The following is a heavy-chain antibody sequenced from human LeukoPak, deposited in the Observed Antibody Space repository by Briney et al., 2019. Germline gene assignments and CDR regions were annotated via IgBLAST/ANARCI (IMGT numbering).Heavy chain of an antibody. J-gene: IGHJ6*03. CDR1: GFTFDDYG. D-gene: IGHD6-6*01. V-gene: IGHV3-20*04. Sequence: PGGSLTLSCAASGFTFDDYGMSWVRQAPGKGLEWVSGINWNGGSTGYADSVKGRFTISRDNAKKSLYMQINSMSAEDTAFYYCARDHIAARPQGIYYMDVWGKGTTVTVSS. CDR3: ARDHIAARPQGIYYMDV. CDR2: INWNGGST.